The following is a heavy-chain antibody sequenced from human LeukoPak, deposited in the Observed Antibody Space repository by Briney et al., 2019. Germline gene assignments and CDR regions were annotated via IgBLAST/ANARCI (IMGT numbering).Heavy chain of an antibody. CDR3: AKSGGGDLRTGYYTGWFDP. Sequence: SETLSLTCTVSGGPISNFYCSWIRQSPGKGLEWIGYISNSGDSKYSPSLKGRVTVSVDTSKKQFSLKLSSVTAAATTVYYCAKSGGGDLRTGYYTGWFDPWGQGTLVTV. J-gene: IGHJ5*02. CDR1: GGPISNFY. D-gene: IGHD3/OR15-3a*01. CDR2: ISNSGDS. V-gene: IGHV4-59*03.